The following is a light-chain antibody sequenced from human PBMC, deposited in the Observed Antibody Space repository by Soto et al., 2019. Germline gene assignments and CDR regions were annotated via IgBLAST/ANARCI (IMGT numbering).Light chain of an antibody. V-gene: IGKV3-20*01. CDR3: QQYGSVPLT. J-gene: IGKJ4*01. CDR1: ESVSTNY. Sequence: EIVLTQSPGTLSLSPGERATLSCRASESVSTNYLAWYQQKPGQAPRFLISGASSRVTGIPDRFSGSGSGADFTLTINRLEPEDFAVYYCQQYGSVPLTFGGGTKVEIK. CDR2: GAS.